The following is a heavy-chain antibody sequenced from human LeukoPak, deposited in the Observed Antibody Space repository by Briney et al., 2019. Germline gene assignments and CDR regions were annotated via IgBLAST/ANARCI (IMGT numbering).Heavy chain of an antibody. CDR1: GYTFTSY. CDR3: ARNREQIQVWLTGTYSFYYYMDV. J-gene: IGHJ6*03. D-gene: IGHD5-18*01. CDR2: INTYNGNT. V-gene: IGHV1-18*01. Sequence: ASVKVSCKASGYTFTSYVSWVRLAPGQGLEWMGWINTYNGNTYYAQKLQGRVTMTTDTSTSTVYMDLRSLRSDDTAVYYCARNREQIQVWLTGTYSFYYYMDVWGKGPRSPSP.